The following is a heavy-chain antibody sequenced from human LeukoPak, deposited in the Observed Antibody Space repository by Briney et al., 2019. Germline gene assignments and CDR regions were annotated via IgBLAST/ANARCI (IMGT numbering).Heavy chain of an antibody. CDR1: GYTFTNYD. V-gene: IGHV1-8*01. J-gene: IGHJ4*02. Sequence: ASVKVSCKASGYTFTNYDINWVRQATGRGLEWMGWMNPNSGNTGYAQKFQGRVTMTRNTSITTAYMELSSLRSEDTAVYYCARSPHRYYFDYWGQGILVNVSS. CDR2: MNPNSGNT. CDR3: ARSPHRYYFDY.